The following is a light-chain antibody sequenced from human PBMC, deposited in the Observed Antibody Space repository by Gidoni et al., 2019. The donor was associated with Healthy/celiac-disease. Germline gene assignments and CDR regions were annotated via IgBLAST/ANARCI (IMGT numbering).Light chain of an antibody. CDR3: QSYDSSLSGSV. J-gene: IGLJ3*02. CDR2: GNS. Sequence: QSVLTQPPSVSGAPGQRVTISCTGSGSNIGAGYDVHWYQHLPGTAPKLLIYGNSNRPSGVPDRFSGSKSGTSASLAITGLQAGDEADYYCQSYDSSLSGSVFGGGTKLTVL. V-gene: IGLV1-40*01. CDR1: GSNIGAGYD.